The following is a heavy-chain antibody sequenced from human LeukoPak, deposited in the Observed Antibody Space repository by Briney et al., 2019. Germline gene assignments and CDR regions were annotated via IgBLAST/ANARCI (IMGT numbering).Heavy chain of an antibody. CDR2: IIPIFGTA. V-gene: IGHV1-69*06. CDR1: GGTFSSYA. CDR3: VIVVVNCAECSAFDI. Sequence: GASVKVSCKASGGTFSSYAISWVRQAPGQGLEWMGGIIPIFGTANYAQKFQGRVTITADKSTSTAYMELSSLRSEDTAVYYCVIVVVNCAECSAFDIWGQGTMVTVSS. J-gene: IGHJ3*02. D-gene: IGHD3-22*01.